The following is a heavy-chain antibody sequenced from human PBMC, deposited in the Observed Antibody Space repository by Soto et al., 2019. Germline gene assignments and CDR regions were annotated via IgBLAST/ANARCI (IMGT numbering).Heavy chain of an antibody. J-gene: IGHJ4*02. Sequence: PGGSLRLSCAASGFTFSDYYMSWIRQAPGKGLEWVSYISSSGSTILYADSVKGRFTISGDNAKNSLYLQMSSLRAEDTAVYYCARARSSSSWTSFDYWGQGTLVTVSS. CDR3: ARARSSSSWTSFDY. CDR2: ISSSGSTI. D-gene: IGHD6-13*01. V-gene: IGHV3-11*01. CDR1: GFTFSDYY.